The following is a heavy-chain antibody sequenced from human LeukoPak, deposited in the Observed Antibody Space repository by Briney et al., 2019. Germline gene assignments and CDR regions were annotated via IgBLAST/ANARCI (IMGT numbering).Heavy chain of an antibody. CDR2: IYTSGST. J-gene: IGHJ6*03. Sequence: SQTLSLTCTVSGGSISSGSYYWSWIRQPAGKGLEWIGRIYTSGSTNYNPSLKSRVTISVDASKNQFSLKLSSVTAADTAVYYCARYTRYSSGYPPRYYYYMDVWGKGTTVTVSS. CDR1: GGSISSGSYY. CDR3: ARYTRYSSGYPPRYYYYMDV. V-gene: IGHV4-61*02. D-gene: IGHD3-22*01.